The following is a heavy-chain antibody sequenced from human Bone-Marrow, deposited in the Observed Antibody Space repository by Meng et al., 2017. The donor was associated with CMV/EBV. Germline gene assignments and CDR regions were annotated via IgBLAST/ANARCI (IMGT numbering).Heavy chain of an antibody. CDR3: ARDDDNNDGESVY. D-gene: IGHD1-1*01. CDR2: IKPSSGET. V-gene: IGHV1-2*02. J-gene: IGHJ4*02. CDR1: GYTFTGYY. Sequence: ASVKVSCKASGYTFTGYYMHWVRQAPGQGLEWMGWIKPSSGETSSAQKFQGRLTMTRITSISTVYMELTSLRSDDAVVYYCARDDDNNDGESVYWGQGTLVTVSS.